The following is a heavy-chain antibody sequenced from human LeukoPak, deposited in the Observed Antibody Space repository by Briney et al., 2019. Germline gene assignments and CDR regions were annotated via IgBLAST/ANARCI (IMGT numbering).Heavy chain of an antibody. Sequence: GGSLRLSCAASGFTFSSYGMHSVRQAPGKGLEWVAFIRYDGSNKYYADSVKGRFTIPRDNSKNTLYLQMNSLRAEDSAVYYCAHLGDIVVVPAAIRFDYWGQGTLVTVSS. CDR3: AHLGDIVVVPAAIRFDY. D-gene: IGHD2-2*02. V-gene: IGHV3-30*02. CDR2: IRYDGSNK. CDR1: GFTFSSYG. J-gene: IGHJ4*02.